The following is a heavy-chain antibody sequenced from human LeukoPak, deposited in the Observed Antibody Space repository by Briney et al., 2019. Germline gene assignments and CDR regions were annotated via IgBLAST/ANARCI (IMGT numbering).Heavy chain of an antibody. D-gene: IGHD6-19*01. CDR3: ATSVYSSGWHPFFDY. Sequence: SETLSLTCTVSGDSMSNHHYLWGRIRQPPWKGLEWIGSIQYMGSTYFNLSLKSRVTGSVDPSKNHFSLKLSSVTAADTAVYYCATSVYSSGWHPFFDYWGQGAPVSVSS. CDR2: IQYMGST. V-gene: IGHV4-39*02. CDR1: GDSMSNHHYL. J-gene: IGHJ4*02.